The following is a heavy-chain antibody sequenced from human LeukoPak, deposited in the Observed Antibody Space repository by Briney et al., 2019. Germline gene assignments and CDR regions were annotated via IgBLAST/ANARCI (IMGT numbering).Heavy chain of an antibody. D-gene: IGHD4-17*01. Sequence: SQTLSLTCTVSGGSISSGSYYWSWIRQPAGKGLEWIGRIYTSGSTNYNPSLKSRVTISVDTSKNQFSLKLSSVTAADTAVYYCARENDYGDSPMAFDIWGQGTMVTASS. CDR3: ARENDYGDSPMAFDI. V-gene: IGHV4-61*02. J-gene: IGHJ3*02. CDR2: IYTSGST. CDR1: GGSISSGSYY.